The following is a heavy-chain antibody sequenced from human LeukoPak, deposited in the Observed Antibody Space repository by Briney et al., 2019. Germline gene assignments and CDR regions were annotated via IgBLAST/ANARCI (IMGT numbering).Heavy chain of an antibody. CDR3: AKGNEYTYYDFWSGYPTWDLDY. CDR1: GFTFSSYA. Sequence: GGSLRLSCAASGFTFSSYAMSWDRQAPGKGLEWVSAISGSGGSTYYADSVKGRFTISRDNSKNTLYLQMNSLRAEDTAVYYCAKGNEYTYYDFWSGYPTWDLDYWGQGTLVTVSS. D-gene: IGHD3-3*01. CDR2: ISGSGGST. V-gene: IGHV3-23*01. J-gene: IGHJ4*02.